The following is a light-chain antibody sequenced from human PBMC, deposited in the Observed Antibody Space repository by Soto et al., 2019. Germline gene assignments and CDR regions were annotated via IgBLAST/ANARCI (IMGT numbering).Light chain of an antibody. J-gene: IGKJ1*01. CDR2: DAS. V-gene: IGKV1-5*01. CDR1: QSISSW. Sequence: DIQMTQSPSTLSASVGDRVTLTCRASQSISSWLAWYHQKPGKAPKLLIYDASRLESGVPSRFSGSGSGTEFTLTISSLQPDDFANYYCQQYSTYWTFGQGTKVEMK. CDR3: QQYSTYWT.